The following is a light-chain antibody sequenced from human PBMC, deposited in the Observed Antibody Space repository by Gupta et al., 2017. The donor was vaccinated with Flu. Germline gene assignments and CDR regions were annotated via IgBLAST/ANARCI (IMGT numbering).Light chain of an antibody. V-gene: IGKV3-20*01. CDR3: QQDYSLTWT. Sequence: EIVLTQPRGTLSLSPGERATLSCRPSQTVSVSQLARSQQKPGQAPRLLIYAGSIMATGVPDRVSGSACGTDFTLTISRLDPADFAVYCCQQDYSLTWTSGQGTKVEIK. J-gene: IGKJ1*01. CDR1: QTVSVSQ. CDR2: AGS.